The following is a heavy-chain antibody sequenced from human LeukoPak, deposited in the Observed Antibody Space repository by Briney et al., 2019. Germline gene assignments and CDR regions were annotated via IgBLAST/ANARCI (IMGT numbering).Heavy chain of an antibody. D-gene: IGHD4-17*01. CDR1: GGSFSGYY. Sequence: PSETLSLTCAVYGGSFSGYYWSWIRQPPGKGLEWIGEINHSGSTNYNPSLKSRVTISVDTSKNQFSLKLSSVTAADTAVYYCVGGDYLNWFDPWGQGTLVTVSS. CDR3: VGGDYLNWFDP. J-gene: IGHJ5*02. CDR2: INHSGST. V-gene: IGHV4-34*01.